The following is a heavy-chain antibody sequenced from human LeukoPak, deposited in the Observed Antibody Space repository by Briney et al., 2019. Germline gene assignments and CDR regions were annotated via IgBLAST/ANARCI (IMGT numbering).Heavy chain of an antibody. V-gene: IGHV4-59*01. Sequence: PSETLSLTCTVSGGSISTYCWSWIRQPPGKGLEWIGYVYYSGNTRYNPSLKSRVTISVDTSKNQFSLKLSSVTAADTAVYYCARVGSWSFDFWGQGTLVTVSS. CDR3: ARVGSWSFDF. CDR1: GGSISTYC. J-gene: IGHJ4*02. CDR2: VYYSGNT.